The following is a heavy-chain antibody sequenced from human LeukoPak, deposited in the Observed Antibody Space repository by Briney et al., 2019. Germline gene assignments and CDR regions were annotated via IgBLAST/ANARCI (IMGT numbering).Heavy chain of an antibody. Sequence: GGSLRLSCAASGFTFSDSHMSWVRQAPGKGLEWVASIQQDGNEKYFVDSVKGRFTISRDNAKNSLYLQMNSLRAEDTAGYYWARGGSVPGYWGQGTLVTVSS. V-gene: IGHV3-7*01. CDR3: ARGGSVPGY. CDR2: IQQDGNEK. J-gene: IGHJ4*02. D-gene: IGHD3-16*01. CDR1: GFTFSDSH.